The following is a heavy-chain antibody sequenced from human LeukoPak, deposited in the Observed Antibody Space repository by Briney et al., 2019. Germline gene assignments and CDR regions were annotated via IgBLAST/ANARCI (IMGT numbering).Heavy chain of an antibody. CDR3: ARGRPSYSSSWSYLYDY. CDR2: INHSGST. J-gene: IGHJ4*02. V-gene: IGHV4-34*01. D-gene: IGHD6-13*01. Sequence: PSETLSLTCAVYGGSFSGYYWSWIRQPPGEGLEWIGEINHSGSTNYNPSLKSRVTISVDTSKNQFSLKLSSVTAADTAVYYCARGRPSYSSSWSYLYDYWGQGTLVTVSS. CDR1: GGSFSGYY.